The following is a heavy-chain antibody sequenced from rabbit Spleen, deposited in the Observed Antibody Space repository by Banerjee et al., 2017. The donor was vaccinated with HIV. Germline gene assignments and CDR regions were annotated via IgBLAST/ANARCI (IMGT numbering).Heavy chain of an antibody. CDR3: ARGFDSTYVYFNL. Sequence: QSLEESGGDLVKPGASLTLTCTASGLDFGSSYWICWVRQAPGKGLEWLACIDAVSSGITHYASWAKGRFTVSKTSSTTVTLQMTSLTAADTATYFCARGFDSTYVYFNLWGQGTLVTVS. CDR2: IDAVSSGIT. D-gene: IGHD7-1*01. J-gene: IGHJ4*01. V-gene: IGHV1S40*01. CDR1: GLDFGSSYW.